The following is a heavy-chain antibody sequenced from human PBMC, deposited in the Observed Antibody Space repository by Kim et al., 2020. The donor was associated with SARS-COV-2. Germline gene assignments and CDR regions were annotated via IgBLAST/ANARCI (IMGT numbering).Heavy chain of an antibody. Sequence: ASVKVSCKASGYTFTSYYMHWVRQAPGQGLEWMGIINPSGGSTSYAQKFQGRVTMTRDTSTSTVYMELSSLRSEDTAVYYCARDPPITIFGVVIRSGMDVWGQGTPVTVSS. CDR3: ARDPPITIFGVVIRSGMDV. V-gene: IGHV1-46*01. CDR2: INPSGGST. J-gene: IGHJ6*02. CDR1: GYTFTSYY. D-gene: IGHD3-3*01.